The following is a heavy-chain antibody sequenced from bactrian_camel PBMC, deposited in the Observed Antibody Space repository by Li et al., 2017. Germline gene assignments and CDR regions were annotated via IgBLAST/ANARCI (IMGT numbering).Heavy chain of an antibody. V-gene: IGHV3S53*01. CDR2: IGSDASA. Sequence: HVQLVESGGGSVQAGGSLKLSCEHPLYTYSMYCMGWFRQAPGQEREAVAAIGSDASAIYADSVKGRFTISMDNTKNTLYLGMGSLKSEDTAMYYCAALPSAGYCQGGDVGQRLLDYGELGQGTQVTVS. CDR1: LYTYSMYC. J-gene: IGHJ4*01. D-gene: IGHD4*01.